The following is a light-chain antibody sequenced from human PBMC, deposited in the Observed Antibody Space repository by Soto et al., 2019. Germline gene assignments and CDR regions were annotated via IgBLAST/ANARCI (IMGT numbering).Light chain of an antibody. Sequence: EIVMTQSPATLSVSPGDRATLSCRASQSVSGNLAWYQQKPGQAPRLLIYGASTRATGIPARFSGSGSGTDFTLTISRLQSEDFAFYYCQQYNNWPPTFGQGTKVEIK. CDR1: QSVSGN. CDR2: GAS. CDR3: QQYNNWPPT. V-gene: IGKV3D-15*01. J-gene: IGKJ1*01.